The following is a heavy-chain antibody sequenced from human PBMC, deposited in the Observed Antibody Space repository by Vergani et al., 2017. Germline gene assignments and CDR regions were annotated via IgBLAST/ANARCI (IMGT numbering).Heavy chain of an antibody. CDR2: MDYSGST. Sequence: QVQLQESGPGLVKPSETLSLTCTVSGDSVISTDYHLGWIRQPPGKGLEWIGGMDYSGSTTYNPSLESRISISFETPKNQFSLRLTSVTAAYTAVYYCASKRGACRAAYCHSYDFWGPGTLVGVSS. CDR1: GDSVISTDYH. CDR3: ASKRGACRAAYCHSYDF. V-gene: IGHV4-39*01. J-gene: IGHJ4*02. D-gene: IGHD2-15*01.